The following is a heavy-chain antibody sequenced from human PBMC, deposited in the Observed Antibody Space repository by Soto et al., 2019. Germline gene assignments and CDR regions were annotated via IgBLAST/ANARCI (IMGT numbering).Heavy chain of an antibody. D-gene: IGHD1-1*01. Sequence: QVQLVESGGVVVQPGRSLRLSCAASGFIFSTSVMHWVRQAPGKGLEWVAVIWYDGSNEYYADSVKGRFTISRDNSKNTLYLQMNSLRAEDTAVYYCARMNWNDAAYYGMDVWGQGTTATVSS. J-gene: IGHJ6*02. CDR3: ARMNWNDAAYYGMDV. V-gene: IGHV3-33*01. CDR2: IWYDGSNE. CDR1: GFIFSTSV.